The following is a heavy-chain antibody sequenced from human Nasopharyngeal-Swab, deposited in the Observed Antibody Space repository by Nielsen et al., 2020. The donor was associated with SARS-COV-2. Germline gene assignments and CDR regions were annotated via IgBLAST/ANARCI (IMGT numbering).Heavy chain of an antibody. D-gene: IGHD5-18*01. CDR3: ARDDSYGASWYFDL. Sequence: SVKVSCKASGGTFSSYAISWVRQAPGQGLEWMGRIIPILGIANYAQKFQGRVTITADKSTSTAYMELSSLRSEDTAVYYCARDDSYGASWYFDLWGRGTLVTVSS. J-gene: IGHJ2*01. CDR1: GGTFSSYA. V-gene: IGHV1-69*04. CDR2: IIPILGIA.